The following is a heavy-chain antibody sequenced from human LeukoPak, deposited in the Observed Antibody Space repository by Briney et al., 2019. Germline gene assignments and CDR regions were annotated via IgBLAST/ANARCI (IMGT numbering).Heavy chain of an antibody. V-gene: IGHV1-18*01. CDR3: AILYDSSGSDAFDI. Sequence: ASVKVSCTASGYTFTSYGISWVRQAPGQGLEWMGWISAYNGNTNYAQKLQGRVTMTTDTPTSTAYMELRSLRSDDTAVYYCAILYDSSGSDAFDIWGQGTMVTVSS. CDR2: ISAYNGNT. D-gene: IGHD3-22*01. J-gene: IGHJ3*02. CDR1: GYTFTSYG.